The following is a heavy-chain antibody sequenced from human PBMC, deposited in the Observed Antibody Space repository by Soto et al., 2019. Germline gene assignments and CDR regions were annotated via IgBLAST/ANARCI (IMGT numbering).Heavy chain of an antibody. J-gene: IGHJ6*02. CDR2: IIPIFGTA. CDR3: ARGPVEGSSSYYYYYGRDV. D-gene: IGHD6-6*01. V-gene: IGHV1-69*06. Sequence: QVQLVQSGAEVKKPGSSVKVSCKASGGTFSSYAISWVRQAPGQGLEWMGGIIPIFGTANYAQKFQGKVTITADKSTSTAYMELSSLRGEDTAVYNCARGPVEGSSSYYYYYGRDVWGQGTTVTVSS. CDR1: GGTFSSYA.